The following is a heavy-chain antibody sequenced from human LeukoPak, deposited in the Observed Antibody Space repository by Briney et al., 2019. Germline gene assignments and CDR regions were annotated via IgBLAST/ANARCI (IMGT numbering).Heavy chain of an antibody. CDR1: GFTVSSNY. J-gene: IGHJ4*02. CDR3: ARDISLRY. V-gene: IGHV3-53*01. D-gene: IGHD4-17*01. Sequence: GGSLGLSCAASGFTVSSNYMSWVRQAPGKGLEWVSVIYSGGSTYYADSVKGRFTISRDNSKNTLYLQMNSLRAEDTAVYYCARDISLRYWGQGTLVTVSS. CDR2: IYSGGST.